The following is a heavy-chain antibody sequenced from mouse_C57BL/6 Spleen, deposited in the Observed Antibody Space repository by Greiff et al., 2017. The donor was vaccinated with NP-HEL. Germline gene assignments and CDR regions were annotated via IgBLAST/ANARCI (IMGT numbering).Heavy chain of an antibody. Sequence: VQLQQSGAELVRPGASVKLSCTASGFNIKDDYMHWVKQRPEQGLEWIGWIDPENGDTEYASKFQGKATITADTSSNTAYLQLSSLTSEDTAVYYCTTPYGNRFDYWGQGTTLTVSS. D-gene: IGHD2-1*01. CDR2: IDPENGDT. V-gene: IGHV14-4*01. J-gene: IGHJ2*01. CDR3: TTPYGNRFDY. CDR1: GFNIKDDY.